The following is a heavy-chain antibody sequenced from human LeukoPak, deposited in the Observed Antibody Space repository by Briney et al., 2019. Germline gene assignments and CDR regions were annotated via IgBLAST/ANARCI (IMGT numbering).Heavy chain of an antibody. V-gene: IGHV4-39*01. D-gene: IGHD1-14*01. CDR2: IYYSGST. CDR3: ARRGKRRATGDY. Sequence: SETLSLTCTVSGGSISSSSYYWGWIRLPPGKGLEWIGSIYYSGSTYYNPSLKSRVTISVDTSKNQFSLRLSSVTAADTAVYYCARRGKRRATGDYWGQGTLVTVSS. J-gene: IGHJ4*02. CDR1: GGSISSSSYY.